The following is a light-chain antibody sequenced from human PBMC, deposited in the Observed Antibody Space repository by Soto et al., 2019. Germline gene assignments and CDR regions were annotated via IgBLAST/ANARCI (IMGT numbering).Light chain of an antibody. J-gene: IGKJ1*01. CDR1: QSVSNN. CDR3: QQYNKWPQT. V-gene: IGKV3-15*01. Sequence: EIVMTQSPVTLSVSPGERATLSCGASQSVSNNLAWYQQKPGQAPRLLIYDASTRATGIPARFSGSGSGTEFTLTISSLQSEDFAVYYCQQYNKWPQTFGQGTKVEIK. CDR2: DAS.